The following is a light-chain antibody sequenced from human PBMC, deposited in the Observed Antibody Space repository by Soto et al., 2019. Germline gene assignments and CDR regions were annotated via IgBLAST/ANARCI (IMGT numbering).Light chain of an antibody. CDR3: QQYGSSYPWT. V-gene: IGKV3-20*01. J-gene: IGKJ1*01. CDR2: GAS. CDR1: QSVSSS. Sequence: EVVLTQSPGTLSLSPGDGATLSCRASQSVSSSLAWYQQKVGQAPRLLIYGASSRATGIPDRFSGSGSGTDFTLTIRRLEPEDFAVYYCQQYGSSYPWTFGQGTKVDIK.